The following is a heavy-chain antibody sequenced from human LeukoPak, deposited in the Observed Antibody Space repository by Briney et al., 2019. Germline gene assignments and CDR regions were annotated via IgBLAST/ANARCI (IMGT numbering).Heavy chain of an antibody. J-gene: IGHJ3*02. CDR2: ISGSAVIT. V-gene: IGHV3-23*01. CDR3: AKSRLSGINDAFDI. Sequence: GGSLRLSCAASGLTFINFGMTWVRQAPGKGLEWVSAISGSAVITFYADSAKGRFTISRDNSKNTLYLQMNSLRADDTALYYCAKSRLSGINDAFDIWGQGTMVTVSS. CDR1: GLTFINFG. D-gene: IGHD3-3*01.